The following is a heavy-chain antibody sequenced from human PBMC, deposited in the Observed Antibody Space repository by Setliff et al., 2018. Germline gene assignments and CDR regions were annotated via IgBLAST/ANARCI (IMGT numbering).Heavy chain of an antibody. J-gene: IGHJ3*02. CDR3: ANDVRGGVYEI. CDR2: IKQDGSEK. Sequence: GESLKISCAASGFTFSSYWMSWVRQAPGKGLEWVANIKQDGSEKYYVDSVKGRLTISRDNAKNSLYLQMNSLRVEDTAVYYCANDVRGGVYEIWGQGTMVTVSS. D-gene: IGHD3-16*01. V-gene: IGHV3-7*01. CDR1: GFTFSSYW.